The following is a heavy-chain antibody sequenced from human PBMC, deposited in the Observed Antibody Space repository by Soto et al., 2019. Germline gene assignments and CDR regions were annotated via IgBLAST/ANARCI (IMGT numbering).Heavy chain of an antibody. CDR1: GYTFTSYG. Sequence: QVQLVQSGPGVKKPGASVKVSCKASGYTFTSYGISWVRQAPGQGLEWMGWISTYNGNPNYAQKLQGRVTMTTDTSTSTAYMELRSLRSDDTAVFYCARAPLYSTSPKSAFDIWGQGTVVTVSS. J-gene: IGHJ3*02. CDR2: ISTYNGNP. V-gene: IGHV1-18*01. D-gene: IGHD6-6*01. CDR3: ARAPLYSTSPKSAFDI.